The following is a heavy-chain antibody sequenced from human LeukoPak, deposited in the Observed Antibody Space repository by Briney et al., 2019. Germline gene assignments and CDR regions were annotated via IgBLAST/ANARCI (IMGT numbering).Heavy chain of an antibody. D-gene: IGHD3-10*01. J-gene: IGHJ4*02. CDR2: ISSSSSHT. CDR3: ANTRVGVLTPTFDS. V-gene: IGHV3-21*01. Sequence: GRSLRLSCAASGFIFSSYSMNWVRQAPGEGLEWVSSISSSSSHTHYTDSVKGRFTISRDDAKNSLYLQMNSLRAEDTAVYYCANTRVGVLTPTFDSWGQGTLVTVSS. CDR1: GFIFSSYS.